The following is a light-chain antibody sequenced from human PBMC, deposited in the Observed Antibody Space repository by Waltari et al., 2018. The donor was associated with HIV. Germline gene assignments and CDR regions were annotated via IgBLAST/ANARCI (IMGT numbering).Light chain of an antibody. CDR1: TSNIGAGYD. Sequence: QSVLTQPPSVSGAPGQRVTISCTGITSNIGAGYDVHWYQHLPGTDPKLLIYGHNSLPPGVPYRFSGSRSGTSSSLAITGLQAEDEAVYYCQSYDSSLSVNWVFGGGTKLTVL. CDR2: GHN. J-gene: IGLJ3*02. V-gene: IGLV1-40*01. CDR3: QSYDSSLSVNWV.